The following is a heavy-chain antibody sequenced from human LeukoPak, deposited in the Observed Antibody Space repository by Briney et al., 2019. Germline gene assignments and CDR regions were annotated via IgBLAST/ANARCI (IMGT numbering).Heavy chain of an antibody. CDR2: INPNSGGT. J-gene: IGHJ4*02. CDR3: ARSEGIAVAGAWWYFDY. D-gene: IGHD6-19*01. CDR1: GYTFTGYY. Sequence: GASVKVSCKASGYTFTGYYMHWVRQAPGQGLEWMGWINPNSGGTNYAQKFQGRVTMTRDTSISTAYMELSRLRSDGTAVYYCARSEGIAVAGAWWYFDYWGQGTLVTVSS. V-gene: IGHV1-2*02.